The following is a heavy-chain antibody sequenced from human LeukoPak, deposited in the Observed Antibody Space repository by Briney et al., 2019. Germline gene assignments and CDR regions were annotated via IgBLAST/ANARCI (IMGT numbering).Heavy chain of an antibody. CDR1: GYTFTSYA. D-gene: IGHD2-2*01. J-gene: IGHJ5*02. Sequence: ASVKVSCKASGYTFTSYAMHWVRQAPGQRLEWMGWINAGNGNTKYSQKFQGRVTMTRDTSISTAYMELSRLRSDDTAVYYCARDLWGDIVVVPAAPSDPWGQGTLVTVSS. V-gene: IGHV1-3*01. CDR3: ARDLWGDIVVVPAAPSDP. CDR2: INAGNGNT.